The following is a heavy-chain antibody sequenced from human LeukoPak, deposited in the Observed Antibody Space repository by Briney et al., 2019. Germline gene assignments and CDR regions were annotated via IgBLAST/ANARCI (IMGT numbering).Heavy chain of an antibody. CDR1: GFTFSSSW. CDR2: IKQDGSEK. J-gene: IGHJ4*02. D-gene: IGHD2-15*01. Sequence: TGGSLRLSCAASGFTFSSSWMRWVRQAPGKGLEWVANIKQDGSEKYYVDSVKGRFTISRDNAKNSLYLQMNSLRAEDTAVYYCAREKSQGYCSGGSCSNLDYWGQGTLVTVSS. CDR3: AREKSQGYCSGGSCSNLDY. V-gene: IGHV3-7*01.